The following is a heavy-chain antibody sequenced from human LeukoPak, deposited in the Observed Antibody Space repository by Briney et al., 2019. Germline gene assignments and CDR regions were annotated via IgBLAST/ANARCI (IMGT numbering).Heavy chain of an antibody. CDR1: GGSISSYF. D-gene: IGHD6-13*01. CDR3: ARGGGSSSKYYYYYYGMDV. Sequence: SETLSLTCSVSGGSISSYFWSWLRQPPGKGLEWIGYIFYSGSTNYNPSLESRVTISVDTSKNQFSLKLSSVTAADTAVYYCARGGGSSSKYYYYYYGMDVWGQGTTVTVSS. V-gene: IGHV4-59*12. CDR2: IFYSGST. J-gene: IGHJ6*02.